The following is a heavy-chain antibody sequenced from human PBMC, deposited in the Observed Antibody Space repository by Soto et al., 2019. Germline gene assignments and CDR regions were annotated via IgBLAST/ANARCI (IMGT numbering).Heavy chain of an antibody. CDR2: IYPDDSDT. Sequence: PGESLKISCQASGYTFTKYWVGWVRQMPGKGLEWMGIIYPDDSDTRYSPSFQGHVTISANKSISTAYLQWSSLKASDSATYYCARRDMLTGYVYFDYWGQGTQVTVSS. CDR1: GYTFTKYW. J-gene: IGHJ4*02. D-gene: IGHD3-9*01. V-gene: IGHV5-51*01. CDR3: ARRDMLTGYVYFDY.